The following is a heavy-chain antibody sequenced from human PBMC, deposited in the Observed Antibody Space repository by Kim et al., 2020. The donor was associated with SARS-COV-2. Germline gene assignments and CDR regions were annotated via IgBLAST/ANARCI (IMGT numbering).Heavy chain of an antibody. J-gene: IGHJ3*02. Sequence: SETLSLTCSVSGGSFTTSSYYWAWIRQPPGKGLEWIGNIYNSGSTFYNASFRSRVTISADTSKNQFSLKLSSVTAADTAVYYCARDPHYIVVEPAAMGRDAFDIWGHGTMVTVSS. V-gene: IGHV4-39*07. CDR1: GGSFTTSSYY. CDR2: IYNSGST. CDR3: ARDPHYIVVEPAAMGRDAFDI. D-gene: IGHD2-2*01.